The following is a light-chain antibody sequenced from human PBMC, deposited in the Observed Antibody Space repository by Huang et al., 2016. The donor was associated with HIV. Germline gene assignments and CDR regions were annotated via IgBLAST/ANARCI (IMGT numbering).Light chain of an antibody. Sequence: DIVMTQSPDSLAVSLGERATINCKSRQSVLFSSNNNNYLAWYQQKPGQPPKLLIYWASTRESGVPDRFRGSGSATDFTLTISGLQAEDVAVYYCQQYYTTPWTFGQGTKVEVK. CDR2: WAS. V-gene: IGKV4-1*01. J-gene: IGKJ1*01. CDR1: QSVLFSSNNNNY. CDR3: QQYYTTPWT.